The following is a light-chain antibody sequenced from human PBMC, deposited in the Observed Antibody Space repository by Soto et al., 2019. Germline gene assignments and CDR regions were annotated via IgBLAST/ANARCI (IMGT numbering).Light chain of an antibody. Sequence: DLQMTQSPSSLSASVGDRVTITCRASQSISSYLNWYQQKPGKAPKLLIYAASSLQSGVPSRFSGSGSGTDFTLTISNLQPEDFAGYYCQQTYSSPITFGQGTRLEIK. CDR2: AAS. CDR1: QSISSY. J-gene: IGKJ5*01. CDR3: QQTYSSPIT. V-gene: IGKV1-39*01.